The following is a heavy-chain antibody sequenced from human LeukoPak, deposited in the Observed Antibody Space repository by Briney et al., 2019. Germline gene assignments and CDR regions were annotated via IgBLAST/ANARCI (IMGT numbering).Heavy chain of an antibody. V-gene: IGHV4-34*01. J-gene: IGHJ2*01. CDR3: GRVYGSPDWYFDL. CDR1: GGSFSGYY. CDR2: INHSGST. Sequence: PSETLSLTCAVYGGSFSGYYWSWIRQPPGKGLEWIGEINHSGSTNYNPSLKSRVTISVDTSKNQFSLKLSSVTAADTAVYYCGRVYGSPDWYFDLWGRGPRVTVSS. D-gene: IGHD3-10*01.